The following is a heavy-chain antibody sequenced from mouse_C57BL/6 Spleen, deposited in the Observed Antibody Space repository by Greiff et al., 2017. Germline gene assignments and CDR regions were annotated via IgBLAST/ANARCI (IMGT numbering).Heavy chain of an antibody. CDR2: IDPSDSYT. CDR1: GYIFTSYW. D-gene: IGHD2-1*01. CDR3: ARGRYYGNYWYFDV. V-gene: IGHV1-69*01. Sequence: QVQLQQPGAELVMPGASVKLSCKASGYIFTSYWMHWVKQRPGQGLEWIGEIDPSDSYTNYNQKFKGKSTLTVDKSSSTAYMQLSSLTSEDSAVYYCARGRYYGNYWYFDVWGTGTTVTVSS. J-gene: IGHJ1*03.